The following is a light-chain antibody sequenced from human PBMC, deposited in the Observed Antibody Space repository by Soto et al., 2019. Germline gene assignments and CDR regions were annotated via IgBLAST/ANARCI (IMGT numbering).Light chain of an antibody. CDR1: QSISSH. J-gene: IGKJ4*01. CDR3: QQRINWPLT. CDR2: GAS. V-gene: IGKV3-11*01. Sequence: EIVLTQSPATLSLSPGERATLSCRASQSISSHLASYQQKPGQAPRLLIYGASNRATGIPARFSGTGSRSDFTLTISSLEPEDFAVYYCQQRINWPLTFGGGTKVEIK.